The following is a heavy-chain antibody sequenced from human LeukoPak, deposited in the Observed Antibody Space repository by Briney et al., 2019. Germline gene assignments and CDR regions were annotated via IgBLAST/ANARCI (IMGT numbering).Heavy chain of an antibody. CDR2: INPNSGGT. CDR3: ARSAMVESYYFDY. J-gene: IGHJ4*02. CDR1: GYTFTGYY. Sequence: ASVKVSCKASGYTFTGYYMHWVRQAPGQGLEWMGWINPNSGGTNYAQKFQGRVTTTRDTSISTAYMELSRLRSDDTAVYYCARSAMVESYYFDYWGQRTLVTVSS. D-gene: IGHD2-15*01. V-gene: IGHV1-2*02.